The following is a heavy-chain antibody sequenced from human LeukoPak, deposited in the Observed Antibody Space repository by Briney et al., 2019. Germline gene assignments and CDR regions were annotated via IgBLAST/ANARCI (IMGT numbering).Heavy chain of an antibody. D-gene: IGHD2-21*01. J-gene: IGHJ4*02. Sequence: GGSLRLSCAASGFTVSSNYMSWVRQAPGKGLEWVSVIYSGGNTYYADFVKGRFTISRDSSKNTPYLQMNSLRAEDTAVYYCARGRPYFDYWGQGTLVTVSS. CDR1: GFTVSSNY. V-gene: IGHV3-53*01. CDR2: IYSGGNT. CDR3: ARGRPYFDY.